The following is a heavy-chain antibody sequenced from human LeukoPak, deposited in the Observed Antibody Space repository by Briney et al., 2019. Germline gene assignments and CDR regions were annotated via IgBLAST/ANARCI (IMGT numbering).Heavy chain of an antibody. CDR2: IIPILGIA. J-gene: IGHJ4*02. V-gene: IGHV1-69*04. Sequence: SVKVSCKASGGTFSSYAISWVRQAPGQGLEWMGRIIPILGIANYAQKFQGRVTITADKSTSTAYMELSNLRSEDTAVYYCARDHMGTYYYDSSGYSLAYWGQGTLVTVSS. CDR3: ARDHMGTYYYDSSGYSLAY. D-gene: IGHD3-22*01. CDR1: GGTFSSYA.